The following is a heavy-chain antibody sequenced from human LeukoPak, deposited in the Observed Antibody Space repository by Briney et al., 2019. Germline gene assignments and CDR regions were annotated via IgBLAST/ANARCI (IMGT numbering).Heavy chain of an antibody. CDR3: ARGQGSFDY. CDR2: IHSDGTGT. J-gene: IGHJ4*02. Sequence: PGGSLRLSCAASGFTFSSYWMHWIRQAPGKGLVWVSRIHSDGTGTSYADSVRGRITISRDNAKNTLYLQMNSLRAEDTAVYYCARGQGSFDYWGQGTLVTVSS. V-gene: IGHV3-74*01. CDR1: GFTFSSYW.